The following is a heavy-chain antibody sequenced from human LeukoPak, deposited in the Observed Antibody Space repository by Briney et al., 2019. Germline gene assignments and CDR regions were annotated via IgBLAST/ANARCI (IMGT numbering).Heavy chain of an antibody. CDR3: ARVARTAVGIRYYFDE. Sequence: GASVKVSCKASGYNFINYGISWMRQAPGQGLDWMGWISTYNGNSIYAQKFQGRVTMTTDTSTSTGYMDLRSLTSDDTAVYYCARVARTAVGIRYYFDEWGQGTLVSVSS. V-gene: IGHV1-18*01. J-gene: IGHJ4*02. CDR2: ISTYNGNS. D-gene: IGHD1-14*01. CDR1: GYNFINYG.